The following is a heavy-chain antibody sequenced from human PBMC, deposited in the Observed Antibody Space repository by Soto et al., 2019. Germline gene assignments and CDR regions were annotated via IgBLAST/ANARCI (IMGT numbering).Heavy chain of an antibody. V-gene: IGHV4-34*01. CDR3: ARESHDILTGPPWVWYFDL. D-gene: IGHD3-9*01. J-gene: IGHJ2*01. CDR1: GGSFSGYY. CDR2: INDRGSI. Sequence: QVQLQQWGAGPLRPSETLSLTCGVSGGSFSGYYWAWIRQSPGKGLEWIGEINDRGSINYNPSLKSRVSISVDTSKNHYSLNLRSVTAAYTAVYYCARESHDILTGPPWVWYFDLWGRGTLVTVSS.